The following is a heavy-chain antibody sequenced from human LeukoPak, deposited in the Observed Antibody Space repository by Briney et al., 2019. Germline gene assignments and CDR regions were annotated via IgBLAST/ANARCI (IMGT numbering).Heavy chain of an antibody. J-gene: IGHJ4*02. V-gene: IGHV3-48*01. Sequence: HAGGSLRLSCAASGFTVSSNYMSWVRQAPGKGLEWVSSISSSSSTIYYADSVKGRFTISRDNAKNSLYLQMNSLRAEDTAVYYCARGGNLDAARIWGQGTLVTVSS. CDR1: GFTVSSNY. CDR2: ISSSSSTI. D-gene: IGHD6-6*01. CDR3: ARGGNLDAARI.